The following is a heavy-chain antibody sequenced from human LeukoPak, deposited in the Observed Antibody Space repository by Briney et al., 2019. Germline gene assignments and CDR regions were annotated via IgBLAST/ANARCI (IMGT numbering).Heavy chain of an antibody. Sequence: PSETLSLTCTVSGGSISIYYWSWIRQPPGKGLEWIGYIYDSGSTNYNPSLKSRVTISVDTSKNQFSLKLSSVTAADTAVYYCASLTTAEAFDIWGQGAMVTVSS. CDR2: IYDSGST. J-gene: IGHJ3*02. CDR1: GGSISIYY. CDR3: ASLTTAEAFDI. D-gene: IGHD3-22*01. V-gene: IGHV4-59*01.